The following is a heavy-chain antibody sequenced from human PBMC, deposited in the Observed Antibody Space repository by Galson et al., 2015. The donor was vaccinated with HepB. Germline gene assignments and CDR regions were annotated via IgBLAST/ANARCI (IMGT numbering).Heavy chain of an antibody. D-gene: IGHD1-1*01. CDR1: GFTFSSYA. CDR2: ISYDGSNK. V-gene: IGHV3-30-3*01. CDR3: ARRQLKRRRGGDAFDI. Sequence: SLRLSCAASGFTFSSYAMHWVRQAPGKGLEWVAVISYDGSNKYYADSVKGRFTISRDNSKNTLYLQMNSLRAEDTAVYYCARRQLKRRRGGDAFDIWGQGTMVTVSS. J-gene: IGHJ3*02.